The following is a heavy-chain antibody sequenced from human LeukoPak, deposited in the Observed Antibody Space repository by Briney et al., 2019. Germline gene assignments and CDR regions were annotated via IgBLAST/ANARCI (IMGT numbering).Heavy chain of an antibody. D-gene: IGHD6-13*01. J-gene: IGHJ4*02. V-gene: IGHV4-61*02. CDR1: GGSISSGSSY. CDR2: IYTSGRT. Sequence: SQTLSLTCTDSGGSISSGSSYWSWIRQPAGKWPEWIGRIYTSGRTNYNPSLKSRAPISVDTSRNRFSLKLSSLTPATTAVYYCARETPLVIAAAGTFNDYWGQGTLVTVSS. CDR3: ARETPLVIAAAGTFNDY.